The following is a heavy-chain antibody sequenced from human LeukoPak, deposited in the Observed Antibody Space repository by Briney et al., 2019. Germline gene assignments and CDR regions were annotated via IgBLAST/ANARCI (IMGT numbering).Heavy chain of an antibody. CDR2: IRYDGSNK. V-gene: IGHV3-30*02. CDR1: GFTFSSYG. Sequence: GGSLRLSCAASGFTFSSYGMHWVRQAPGKGLEWVAFIRYDGSNKYYADSVKGRFTISRDNSKNTLYPQMNSLRAEDTAVHYCAKDSGHPGPIDYWGQGTLVTVSS. D-gene: IGHD1-1*01. CDR3: AKDSGHPGPIDY. J-gene: IGHJ4*02.